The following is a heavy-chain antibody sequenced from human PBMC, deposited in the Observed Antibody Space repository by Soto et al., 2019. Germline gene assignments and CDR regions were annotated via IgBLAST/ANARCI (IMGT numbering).Heavy chain of an antibody. CDR3: ARRRYYGSGSYYDYYYYYGMDV. Sequence: SETLSLTCTVSGGSISSSNYYWAWIRQPPGKGLEWIGSIYYSGTTYYAASLKSRVTMSVDTSKNQFSLKLSSVTAADTAVYYCARRRYYGSGSYYDYYYYYGMDVWGQGTTVTVS. D-gene: IGHD3-10*01. CDR1: GGSISSSNYY. V-gene: IGHV4-39*01. J-gene: IGHJ6*02. CDR2: IYYSGTT.